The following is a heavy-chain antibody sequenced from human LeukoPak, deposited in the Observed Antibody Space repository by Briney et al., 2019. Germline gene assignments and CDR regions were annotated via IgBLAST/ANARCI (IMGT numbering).Heavy chain of an antibody. Sequence: GRSLRLSCAASGFTFSSYGMHWVRQAPGKGLEWVAVISYDGSNKYYADSVKGRFTISRDNSKNTPYLQMNSLRAEDTAVYYCAKTPTSAFDIWGQGTMVTVSS. J-gene: IGHJ3*02. CDR3: AKTPTSAFDI. CDR1: GFTFSSYG. CDR2: ISYDGSNK. D-gene: IGHD5-24*01. V-gene: IGHV3-30*18.